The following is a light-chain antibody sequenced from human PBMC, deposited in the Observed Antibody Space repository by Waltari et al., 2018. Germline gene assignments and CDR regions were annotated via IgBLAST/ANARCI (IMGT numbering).Light chain of an antibody. J-gene: IGLJ3*02. Sequence: SSELTQDPVVSVALGQTVRITCQGDSLRKYYVSWYQQKPGQAPVVFKYGKNSRPSGIPDRFSCSSSGNTASLTITGAQAEDEAYYYCNSRESSCNPLGVFGGGTKLTVL. V-gene: IGLV3-19*01. CDR3: NSRESSCNPLGV. CDR1: SLRKYY. CDR2: GKN.